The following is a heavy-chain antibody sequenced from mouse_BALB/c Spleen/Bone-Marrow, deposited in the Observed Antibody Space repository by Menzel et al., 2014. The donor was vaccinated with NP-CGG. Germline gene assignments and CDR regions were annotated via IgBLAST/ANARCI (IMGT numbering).Heavy chain of an antibody. Sequence: QVQLQQSGAELVKPGASVKMSCKASGYTFTSYWMHWVKQRPGQGLEWIGYINPSTGYTGYNQKFKDKATLTADKSSSTAYMQLSSLTSEDSAVYYCARSRTGTYFDYWGQGTTPTVSS. J-gene: IGHJ2*01. CDR3: ARSRTGTYFDY. CDR2: INPSTGYT. V-gene: IGHV1S26*01. D-gene: IGHD4-1*01. CDR1: GYTFTSYW.